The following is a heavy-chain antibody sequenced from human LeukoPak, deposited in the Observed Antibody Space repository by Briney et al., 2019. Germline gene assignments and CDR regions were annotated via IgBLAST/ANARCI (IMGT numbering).Heavy chain of an antibody. Sequence: PGGSLRLSCAASGFTFSSYSMNWVRQAPGKGLEWVPFISSSTTYIYYADSVKGRFTVSRDNAKKSVYLQMNSLRAEDTAVYYCATDYGGNSRPDYWGQGTLVTVSS. J-gene: IGHJ4*02. CDR2: ISSSTTYI. CDR1: GFTFSSYS. V-gene: IGHV3-21*01. D-gene: IGHD4-23*01. CDR3: ATDYGGNSRPDY.